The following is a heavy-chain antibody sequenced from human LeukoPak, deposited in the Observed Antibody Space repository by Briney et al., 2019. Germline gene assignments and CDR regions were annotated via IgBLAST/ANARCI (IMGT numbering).Heavy chain of an antibody. CDR2: ISDSGGRT. V-gene: IGHV3-23*01. CDR3: AKEGSHVGYSYYGMDV. J-gene: IGHJ6*02. CDR1: GFTFSNYA. Sequence: GGSLRLSCAASGFTFSNYAMNWVRQAPGKGLEWVSAISDSGGRTYYADSVKGRFTISRDNSKNTLFLQMNSLRAEDTAVYYCAKEGSHVGYSYYGMDVWGQGTTVTVSS. D-gene: IGHD2-15*01.